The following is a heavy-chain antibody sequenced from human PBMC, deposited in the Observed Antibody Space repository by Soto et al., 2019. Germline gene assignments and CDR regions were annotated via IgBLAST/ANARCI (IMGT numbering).Heavy chain of an antibody. D-gene: IGHD3-10*01. CDR2: ILPLFGTA. Sequence: QVQLVQAGAEVKKPGSSVKVSCQASGVTFSSETLGWVRQAPGQGLEWVGGILPLFGTASYAQKFQGRVTITADESTSTVYMELSSLRSDATDVYFCATEFVENPASPFDAWGQGTLVTVSS. V-gene: IGHV1-69*01. CDR1: GVTFSSET. J-gene: IGHJ4*02. CDR3: ATEFVENPASPFDA.